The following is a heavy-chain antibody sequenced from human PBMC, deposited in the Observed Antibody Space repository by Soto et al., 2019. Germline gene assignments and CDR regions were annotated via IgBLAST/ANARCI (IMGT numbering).Heavy chain of an antibody. J-gene: IGHJ1*01. CDR3: AREASGYDF. CDR2: IIPVFGRP. D-gene: IGHD5-12*01. V-gene: IGHV1-69*13. Sequence: SVKVSCKASGGTFSSFGISWVRQAPGQGLEWMGGIIPVFGRPNYAQRFRGRLTITADESTNTSYMELIDLTSEDTAVYYCAREASGYDFWGQGTQVAVSS. CDR1: GGTFSSFG.